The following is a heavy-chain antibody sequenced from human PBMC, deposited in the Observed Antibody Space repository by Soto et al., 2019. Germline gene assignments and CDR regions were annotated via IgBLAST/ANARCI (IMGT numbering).Heavy chain of an antibody. CDR1: GFTFSNSW. CDR2: IKSRPDGGTT. Sequence: GGSLRLSCAASGFTFSNSWMIWVRQAPGKGPEWVGRIKSRPDGGTTDYAAPVKGRFIISRDDSKNTLYLQMNSLKTEDTAVYYCTKYDSSGYYLVSDAFDIWGQGTMVTVSS. D-gene: IGHD3-22*01. J-gene: IGHJ3*02. V-gene: IGHV3-15*07. CDR3: TKYDSSGYYLVSDAFDI.